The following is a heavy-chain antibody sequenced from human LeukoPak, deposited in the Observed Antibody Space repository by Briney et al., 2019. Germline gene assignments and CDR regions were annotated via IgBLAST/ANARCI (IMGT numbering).Heavy chain of an antibody. D-gene: IGHD2-15*01. CDR3: AKTRGSDGSPHFDF. CDR2: IFYSGNT. V-gene: IGHV4-39*01. J-gene: IGHJ4*02. Sequence: SETLSLTCTVSGGSISSSSYYWGWIRQTPGKGLEWIANIFYSGNTYYNPSLQSRVTISVDTSTNQFSLKLSSVTAADTAVYYCAKTRGSDGSPHFDFWGQGTLVTVSS. CDR1: GGSISSSSYY.